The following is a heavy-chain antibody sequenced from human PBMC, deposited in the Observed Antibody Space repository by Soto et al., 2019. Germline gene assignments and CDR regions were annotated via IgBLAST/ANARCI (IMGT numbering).Heavy chain of an antibody. D-gene: IGHD3-22*01. J-gene: IGHJ5*02. Sequence: ASVKVSCKASGYTFTTYGIIWVRQAPGQGLEWMGWINPNSGHTNYAQNLQDRATRTTNPSTNTANRKLRGLKSDDRAVYFGARGQVVNFENCFDPGAQEPRVTVS. CDR1: GYTFTTYG. CDR3: ARGQVVNFENCFDP. CDR2: INPNSGHT. V-gene: IGHV1-18*01.